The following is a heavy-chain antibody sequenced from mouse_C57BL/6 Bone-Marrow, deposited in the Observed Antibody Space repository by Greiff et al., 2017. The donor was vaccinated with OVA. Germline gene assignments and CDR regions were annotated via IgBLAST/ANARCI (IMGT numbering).Heavy chain of an antibody. V-gene: IGHV5-4*01. J-gene: IGHJ2*01. CDR1: GFTFSSYA. D-gene: IGHD1-1*01. CDR3: ARDQGTTVVADY. Sequence: EVKLMESGGGLVKPGGSLKLSCAASGFTFSSYAMSWVRQTPEKRLEWVATISDGGSYTYYPDNVKGRFTISRDNAKNNLYLQMSHLKSEDTAMYYCARDQGTTVVADYWGQGTTLTVSS. CDR2: ISDGGSYT.